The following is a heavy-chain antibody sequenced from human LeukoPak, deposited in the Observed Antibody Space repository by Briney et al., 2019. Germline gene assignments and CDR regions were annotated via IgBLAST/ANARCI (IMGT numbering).Heavy chain of an antibody. CDR3: ARDRGSWYFDL. CDR2: IYYSGST. Sequence: SETLSLTCTVSGGSLSSYYWSWIRQPPGKGLEWIGYIYYSGSTNYNPSLKSRVTISVDTSKNQFSLKLSSVTAADTAVYYCARDRGSWYFDLWGRGTLVTVSS. J-gene: IGHJ2*01. V-gene: IGHV4-59*01. CDR1: GGSLSSYY. D-gene: IGHD1-26*01.